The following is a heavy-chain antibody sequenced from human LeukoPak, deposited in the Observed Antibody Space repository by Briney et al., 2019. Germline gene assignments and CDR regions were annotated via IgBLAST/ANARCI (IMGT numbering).Heavy chain of an antibody. J-gene: IGHJ4*02. CDR1: GYSISSGYY. V-gene: IGHV4-38-2*02. CDR3: ARILREGSYLTGHYFDY. Sequence: PSETLSLTCTVSGYSISSGYYWGWIRPPPGKGLEGIGSIYHSGSTYYNPSLKSRVTISVDTSKNPFSLKLSSVTAADTAVYYCARILREGSYLTGHYFDYWGQGTLVTVSS. CDR2: IYHSGST. D-gene: IGHD1-26*01.